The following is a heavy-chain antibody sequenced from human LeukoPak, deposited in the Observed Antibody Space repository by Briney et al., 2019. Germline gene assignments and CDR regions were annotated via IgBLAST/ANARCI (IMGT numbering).Heavy chain of an antibody. D-gene: IGHD1-26*01. CDR1: GGTFSSYA. Sequence: GASVKVSCKASGGTFSSYAISWVRQAPGQGLEWMGGIIPIFGTANYAQKFQGRVTITADKSTSTAYMELSSLRSEDTAVYYCARGLRGSYIGFPFDYWGQGTLVTVSS. J-gene: IGHJ4*02. CDR2: IIPIFGTA. CDR3: ARGLRGSYIGFPFDY. V-gene: IGHV1-69*06.